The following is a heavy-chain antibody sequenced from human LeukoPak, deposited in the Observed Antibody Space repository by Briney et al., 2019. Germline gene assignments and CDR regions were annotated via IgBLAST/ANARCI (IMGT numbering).Heavy chain of an antibody. V-gene: IGHV3-66*01. Sequence: GGSLRLSCAASGFTVSTNYMSWVRQAPGKGPEWISIIYRSGDTYYADSVKGRFTISRDNSKNTLYLQMNSLRADDTAVYYCATVGGSCSSSNCFAYFAYWGQGTLLTVSS. CDR1: GFTVSTNY. CDR3: ATVGGSCSSSNCFAYFAY. D-gene: IGHD2-2*01. J-gene: IGHJ4*02. CDR2: IYRSGDT.